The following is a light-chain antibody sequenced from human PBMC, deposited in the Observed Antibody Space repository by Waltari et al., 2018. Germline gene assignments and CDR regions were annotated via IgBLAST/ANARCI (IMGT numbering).Light chain of an antibody. J-gene: IGLJ3*02. CDR3: QVWDDTTNSGV. CDR2: YDT. Sequence: VVTQHPAVSVAVGKTATLTCRGHKVETKCASWYQQKSGQAPVLVIFYDTDRPPGIPARFSGSNSGNTATLTISGVEAEDEADYHCQVWDDTTNSGVFGGGTRLSVL. CDR1: KVETKC. V-gene: IGLV3-21*04.